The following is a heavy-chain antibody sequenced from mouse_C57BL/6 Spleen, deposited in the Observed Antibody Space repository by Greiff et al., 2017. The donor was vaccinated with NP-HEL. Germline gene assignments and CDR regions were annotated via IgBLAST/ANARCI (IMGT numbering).Heavy chain of an antibody. CDR3: TTAAQATAGFAY. D-gene: IGHD3-2*02. CDR1: GFNIKDDY. V-gene: IGHV14-4*01. J-gene: IGHJ3*01. Sequence: VQLQQSGAELVRPGASVKLSCTASGFNIKDDYMHWVKQRPEQGLEWIGWIDPENGDTEYASKFQGKATITADTSSNTAYLQLSSLTSEDTAVYYCTTAAQATAGFAYWGQGTLVTVSA. CDR2: IDPENGDT.